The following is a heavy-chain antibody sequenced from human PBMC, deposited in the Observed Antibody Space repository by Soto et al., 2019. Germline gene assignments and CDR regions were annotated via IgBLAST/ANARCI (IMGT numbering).Heavy chain of an antibody. CDR1: GFTFSSYS. CDR3: ARDPKDYGDYEAGAFDI. V-gene: IGHV3-21*01. CDR2: ISSSSSYI. J-gene: IGHJ3*02. D-gene: IGHD4-17*01. Sequence: EVQLVESGGGLVKPGGSLRLSCAASGFTFSSYSMNWVRQAPGKGLEWVSSISSSSSYIYYADSVKGRFTISRDNAKNSLYLQMKSLRAEDTAVYYCARDPKDYGDYEAGAFDIWGQGTMVTVSS.